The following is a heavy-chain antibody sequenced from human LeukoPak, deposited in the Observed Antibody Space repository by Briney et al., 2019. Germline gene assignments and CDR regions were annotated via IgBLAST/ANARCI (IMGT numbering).Heavy chain of an antibody. CDR1: GGSISSSSYY. Sequence: SETLSLTCTVSGGSISSSSYYWGWIRQPPGKGLEWIGSIYYSGSTYYNPSLKSRVTISVDTSKNQFSLKLCSVTAADTAVYYCARGRSEYSSSYWFDPWGQGTLVTVSS. D-gene: IGHD6-6*01. CDR3: ARGRSEYSSSYWFDP. V-gene: IGHV4-39*07. J-gene: IGHJ5*02. CDR2: IYYSGST.